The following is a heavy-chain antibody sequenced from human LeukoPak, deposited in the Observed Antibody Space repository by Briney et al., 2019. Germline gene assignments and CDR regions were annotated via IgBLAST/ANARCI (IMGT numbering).Heavy chain of an antibody. Sequence: SETLSLTCAVYGGSFSHYYWSWIRQSPGMGLEWIGEINDSGTINYNPSLMSRVTISVDKSKNQFSLKLSSATAADAAVYYCARRWNYGRNYYIDVWGKGATVSVSS. CDR2: INDSGTI. V-gene: IGHV4-34*01. CDR1: GGSFSHYY. D-gene: IGHD1-7*01. CDR3: ARRWNYGRNYYIDV. J-gene: IGHJ6*03.